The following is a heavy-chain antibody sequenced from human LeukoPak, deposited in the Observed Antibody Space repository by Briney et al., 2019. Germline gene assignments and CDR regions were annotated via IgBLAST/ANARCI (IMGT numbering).Heavy chain of an antibody. CDR3: ARATSGDFEIDY. V-gene: IGHV3-13*01. CDR1: SVTFSGYD. CDR2: IGPAGDT. D-gene: IGHD4-17*01. Sequence: GGSLRLSCAASSVTFSGYDLHWVRQSTRKGLEWVSAIGPAGDTYYSGSVKGRFTISREDAQNSFDLQMNSLRAGDTAVYYCARATSGDFEIDYWGQGSLVTVSS. J-gene: IGHJ4*02.